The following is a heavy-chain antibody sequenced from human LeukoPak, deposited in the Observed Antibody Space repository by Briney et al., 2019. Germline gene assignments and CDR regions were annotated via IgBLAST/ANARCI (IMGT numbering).Heavy chain of an antibody. V-gene: IGHV4-38-2*02. CDR3: ARSASSSGWSNWFDP. Sequence: SETLSLTCTVSGYSISSGYYWGWIRQPPGKGLEWIGSIYHSGSTYYNPSLKSRVTISVDTSKNQFSLKLSSVTAADTAVYYCARSASSSGWSNWFDPWGQETLVTVSS. J-gene: IGHJ5*02. D-gene: IGHD6-19*01. CDR1: GYSISSGYY. CDR2: IYHSGST.